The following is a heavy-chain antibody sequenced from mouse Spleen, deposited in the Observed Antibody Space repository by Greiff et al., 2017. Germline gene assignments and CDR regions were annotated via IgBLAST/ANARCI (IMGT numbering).Heavy chain of an antibody. D-gene: IGHD2-3*01. J-gene: IGHJ3*01. CDR2: IDPETGGT. CDR3: TRGGYDGWGAWFAY. CDR1: GYTFTDYE. Sequence: QVQLQQSGAELVRPGASVTLSCKASGYTFTDYEMHWVKQTPVHGLEWIGAIDPETGGTAYNQKFKGKATLTADKSSSTAYMELRSLTSEDSAVYYCTRGGYDGWGAWFAYWGQGTLVTVSA. V-gene: IGHV1-15*01.